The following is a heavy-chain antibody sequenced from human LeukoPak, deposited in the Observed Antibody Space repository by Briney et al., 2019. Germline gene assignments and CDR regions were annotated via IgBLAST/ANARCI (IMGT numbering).Heavy chain of an antibody. CDR3: ARDFAVDTARDY. Sequence: ASVKVSCKASGGTFSSYAISWVRQAPGQGLEWMGGIIPIFGTANYAQKSQGRVTITADESTSTAYMELSSLRSEDTAVYYCARDFAVDTARDYWGQGTLVTVSS. CDR1: GGTFSSYA. J-gene: IGHJ4*02. D-gene: IGHD5-18*01. CDR2: IIPIFGTA. V-gene: IGHV1-69*13.